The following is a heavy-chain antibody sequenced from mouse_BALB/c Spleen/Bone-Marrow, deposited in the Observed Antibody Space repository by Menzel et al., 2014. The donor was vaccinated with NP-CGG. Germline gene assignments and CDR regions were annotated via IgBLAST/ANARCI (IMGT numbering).Heavy chain of an antibody. CDR1: GYTSSSHW. Sequence: VQLQQSGAELMKPWASGKISCNSTGYTSSSHWIERVKQRPGHGLEWIGEILPGSGSTNYNEKFKGKATFTADTTSNTAYMQLSSLTSEDSAVYYCARRGISWFAYWGQGTLVNVSA. CDR3: ARRGISWFAY. CDR2: ILPGSGST. V-gene: IGHV1-9*01. J-gene: IGHJ3*01.